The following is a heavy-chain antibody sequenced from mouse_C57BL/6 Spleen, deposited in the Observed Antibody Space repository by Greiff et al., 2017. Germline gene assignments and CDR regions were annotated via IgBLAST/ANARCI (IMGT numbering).Heavy chain of an antibody. CDR3: ARFEYAMDY. V-gene: IGHV1-82*01. CDR1: GYAFSSSW. Sequence: VHLVESGPELVKPGASVKISCKASGYAFSSSWMNWVKQRPGKGLEWIGRIYPGDGDTNYNGKFKGKATLTADKSSSTAYMQLSSLTSEDSAVYFCARFEYAMDYWGQGTSVTVSS. J-gene: IGHJ4*01. CDR2: IYPGDGDT.